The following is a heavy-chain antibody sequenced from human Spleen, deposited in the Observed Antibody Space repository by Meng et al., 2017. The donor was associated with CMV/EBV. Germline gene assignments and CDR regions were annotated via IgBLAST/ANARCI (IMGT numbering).Heavy chain of an antibody. V-gene: IGHV3-23*01. CDR2: IGVSISRT. J-gene: IGHJ6*02. Sequence: GGSLRLSCATSGFTFSSYAMTWVRQAPGKGLEWVSSIGVSISRTYYTDSVRGRFTISRDNSKNTLHLQMVGLRADDTAIYYCAKAGSSLRYYYYGMDVWGQGTTVTVSS. CDR3: AKAGSSLRYYYYGMDV. D-gene: IGHD6-6*01. CDR1: GFTFSSYA.